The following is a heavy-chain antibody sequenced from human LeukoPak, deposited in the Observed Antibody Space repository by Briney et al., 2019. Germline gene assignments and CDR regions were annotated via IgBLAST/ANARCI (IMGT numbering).Heavy chain of an antibody. CDR1: GFTLSDYG. V-gene: IGHV3-74*01. D-gene: IGHD5-12*01. Sequence: GGSLRLSCAASGFTLSDYGMHWVRQAPGKGLVWVSHINHDGSIRNYADSVKGRFTISRDIAKNTLYLQMNSLGADDTALYYCTTIRPGYWGQGTLVTVSP. CDR2: INHDGSIR. J-gene: IGHJ4*02. CDR3: TTIRPGY.